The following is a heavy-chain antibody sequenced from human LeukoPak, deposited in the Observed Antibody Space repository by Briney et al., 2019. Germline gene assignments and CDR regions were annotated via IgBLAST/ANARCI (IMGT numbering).Heavy chain of an antibody. V-gene: IGHV3-23*01. D-gene: IGHD5-24*01. CDR2: ISTSGGDT. Sequence: GGSLRLSCAASGXTFSSYAMSWVRQAPGKGLEWVSAISTSGGDTYYAVSVKGRFTISRDNSKNTLYLQMNSLRAEDTAVYYCARWLQRPIDFWGQGTLVTVSS. CDR1: GXTFSSYA. CDR3: ARWLQRPIDF. J-gene: IGHJ4*02.